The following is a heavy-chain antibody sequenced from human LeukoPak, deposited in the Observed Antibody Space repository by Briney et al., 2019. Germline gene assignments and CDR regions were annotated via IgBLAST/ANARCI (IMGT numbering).Heavy chain of an antibody. CDR2: ITTSSSTI. CDR3: ARDLRGWPGDFDY. D-gene: IGHD3-10*01. CDR1: GFTFSSYG. V-gene: IGHV3-48*01. Sequence: PGGSLRLSCAASGFTFSSYGMNWVRQAPGKGLEWVSYITTSSSTIYYADSVKGRFTISRDNAKNSLFLQMNSLRAEDTAVYYCARDLRGWPGDFDYWGQGALVTVSS. J-gene: IGHJ4*02.